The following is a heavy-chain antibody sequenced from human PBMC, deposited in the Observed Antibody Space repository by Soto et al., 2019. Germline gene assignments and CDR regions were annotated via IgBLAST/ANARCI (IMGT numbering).Heavy chain of an antibody. CDR2: ITSSSRNI. CDR3: SSDQDSSGWYGAYYYGMDV. D-gene: IGHD6-19*01. CDR1: GFTFSSYS. J-gene: IGHJ6*02. V-gene: IGHV3-21*01. Sequence: GSLRLSCSAAGFTFSSYSMNWVRQAPGKGLEWVSSITSSSRNIYYADSVKGRFTISRDNAKNSLYLQMNSLRAEDTAVYYCSSDQDSSGWYGAYYYGMDVWGQGTTVTVSS.